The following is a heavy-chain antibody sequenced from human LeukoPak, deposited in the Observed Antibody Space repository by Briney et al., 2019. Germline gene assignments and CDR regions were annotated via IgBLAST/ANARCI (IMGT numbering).Heavy chain of an antibody. J-gene: IGHJ4*02. Sequence: SETLSLTCTVSGGSISSSNYYWGWIRQPPGKGLEWIGSIFYSGSTYYNPSLKSRITISVDTSTNQFSLKLSSVTAADTAVYYCARHRPGFIDYWGQGTLVTVSS. CDR1: GGSISSSNYY. D-gene: IGHD6-6*01. CDR2: IFYSGST. V-gene: IGHV4-39*01. CDR3: ARHRPGFIDY.